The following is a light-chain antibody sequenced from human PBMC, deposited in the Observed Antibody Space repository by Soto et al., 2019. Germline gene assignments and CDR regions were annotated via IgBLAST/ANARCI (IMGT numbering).Light chain of an antibody. CDR3: QEYYSPPFT. CDR2: AAS. J-gene: IGKJ3*01. CDR1: QGISSS. V-gene: IGKV1-27*01. Sequence: DIQMTQSPSSLSASVGDRVTITCRASQGISSSLAWYQHKPGKVPELLIYAASTLHSGVPSRFSGSGSGTDFTLTISSLQPEDVAPYYCQEYYSPPFTFGPGTKVNF.